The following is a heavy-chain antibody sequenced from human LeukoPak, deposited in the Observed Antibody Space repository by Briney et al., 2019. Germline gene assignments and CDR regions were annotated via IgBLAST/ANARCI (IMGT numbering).Heavy chain of an antibody. CDR3: ARGGTYYQGSYYMDV. CDR1: GFTFSSYG. J-gene: IGHJ6*03. Sequence: GGSLRLSCAASGFTFSSYGMHWVRQAPGKGLEWVAFIRYDGSNKYYADSVKGRFTISRDNAKNSLYLQMNSLRAEDTAVYYCARGGTYYQGSYYMDVWGKGTTVTVSS. CDR2: IRYDGSNK. V-gene: IGHV3-30*02. D-gene: IGHD3-16*01.